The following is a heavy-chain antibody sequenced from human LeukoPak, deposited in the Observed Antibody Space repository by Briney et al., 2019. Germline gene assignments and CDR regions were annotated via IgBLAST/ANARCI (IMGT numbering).Heavy chain of an antibody. D-gene: IGHD4-17*01. J-gene: IGHJ3*02. Sequence: SQTLSLTCGISGDSVSTNGVAWNWIRQSPSRGLEWLGRTYYRSKWYNDYAVSVKSRITINPDTSRNQFSLQLNSVTPEDTAVYYCAREVTVTTDHAAFDIWGQGTMVTVSS. V-gene: IGHV6-1*01. CDR1: GDSVSTNGVA. CDR2: TYYRSKWYN. CDR3: AREVTVTTDHAAFDI.